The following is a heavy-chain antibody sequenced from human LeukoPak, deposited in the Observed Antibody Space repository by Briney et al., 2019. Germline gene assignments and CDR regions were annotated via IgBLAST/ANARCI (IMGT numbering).Heavy chain of an antibody. CDR2: INPNSGGT. J-gene: IGHJ3*02. D-gene: IGHD3-22*01. CDR3: ATYYDSGVHAFHI. Sequence: RASVKVSCKASGYTFTGYYMHWVRQAPGQGLEWMGWINPNSGGTNYAQKFQGRVTMTRDTSISTAYMDLNRLTSDDTAVYYCATYYDSGVHAFHIWGQGTMVTVSS. V-gene: IGHV1-2*02. CDR1: GYTFTGYY.